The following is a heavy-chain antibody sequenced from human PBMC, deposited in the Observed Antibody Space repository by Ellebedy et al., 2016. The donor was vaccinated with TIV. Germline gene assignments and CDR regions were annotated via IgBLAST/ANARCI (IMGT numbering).Heavy chain of an antibody. D-gene: IGHD3-16*01. CDR3: ANRPGSTFETYWYFDL. CDR2: ISGSDDNT. Sequence: GESLKISXAASRFTFSSYVMSWVRQAPGKGLEWVSTISGSDDNTYYADSVKGRFTISRDNSKNTLYLQMNSLRAEDTAVYYCANRPGSTFETYWYFDLWGRGTLVTVSS. CDR1: RFTFSSYV. V-gene: IGHV3-23*01. J-gene: IGHJ2*01.